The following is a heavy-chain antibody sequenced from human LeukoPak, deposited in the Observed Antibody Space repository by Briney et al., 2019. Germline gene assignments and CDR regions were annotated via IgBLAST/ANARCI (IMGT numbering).Heavy chain of an antibody. CDR2: INPNSGGT. Sequence: ASVKVSCKASGYTFTGYYMHWVRRAPGQGLEWMGCINPNSGGTNYAQKFQGRVTMTRDTSISTAYMELSRLRSDDTAVYYCASHYYDYIWGSYRPFDYWGQGTLVTVSS. CDR1: GYTFTGYY. V-gene: IGHV1-2*02. D-gene: IGHD3-16*02. J-gene: IGHJ4*02. CDR3: ASHYYDYIWGSYRPFDY.